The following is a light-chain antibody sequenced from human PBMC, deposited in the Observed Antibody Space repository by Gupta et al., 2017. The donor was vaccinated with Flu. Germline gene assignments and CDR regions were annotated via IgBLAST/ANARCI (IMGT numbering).Light chain of an antibody. J-gene: IGLJ1*01. CDR2: QVT. CDR1: TSDVRSFKY. CDR3: TLYTTSSTRV. Sequence: QSALTQPASVSGSPGQSITISCTGSTSDVRSFKYVSWYQQHPGKAPKLIIYQVTNRPSGVSDRFSGSTSGNTAALTISGLQAEDEGDYFCTLYTTSSTRVFGTGTKVTVL. V-gene: IGLV2-14*01.